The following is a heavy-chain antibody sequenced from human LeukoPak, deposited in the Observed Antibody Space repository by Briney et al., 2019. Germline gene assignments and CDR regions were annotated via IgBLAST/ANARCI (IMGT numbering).Heavy chain of an antibody. CDR2: IYYSGST. CDR1: GGSISSYY. J-gene: IGHJ4*02. Sequence: PSETLSLTCTVSGGSISSYYWSWLRQPPGKGLEWIGYIYYSGSTNYNPSLKSRVTISVDTSKNQFSLKLSSVTAADTAVYYCAREGGYSYGYDYWGQGTLVTVSS. V-gene: IGHV4-59*08. D-gene: IGHD5-18*01. CDR3: AREGGYSYGYDY.